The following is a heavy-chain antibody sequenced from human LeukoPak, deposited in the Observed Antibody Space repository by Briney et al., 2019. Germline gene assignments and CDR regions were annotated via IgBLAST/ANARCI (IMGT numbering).Heavy chain of an antibody. Sequence: GGSLRLSCVASGFTFSSYAMSWVRQAPGKGLEWVSAISGSGGRTYYADSVKGRFTISRDNSKNTLYLQMNSLRAEDTAVYYCAKGPWHDRYGSDPFDYWGQGTLVTVSS. CDR1: GFTFSSYA. J-gene: IGHJ4*02. V-gene: IGHV3-23*01. CDR2: ISGSGGRT. CDR3: AKGPWHDRYGSDPFDY. D-gene: IGHD3-10*01.